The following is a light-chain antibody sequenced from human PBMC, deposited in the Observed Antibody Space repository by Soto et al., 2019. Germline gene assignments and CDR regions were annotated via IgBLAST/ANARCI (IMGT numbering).Light chain of an antibody. Sequence: QPASVSGSPGQSITISCTGTSSDVGGYNYVSWYQQHPGKAPKLMIYEVSNRPSGVSNRFSGSKSGNTASLTISGLQAEDEADYYCSSYISSSIDYVFGIGTKLTVL. CDR1: SSDVGGYNY. V-gene: IGLV2-14*01. J-gene: IGLJ1*01. CDR3: SSYISSSIDYV. CDR2: EVS.